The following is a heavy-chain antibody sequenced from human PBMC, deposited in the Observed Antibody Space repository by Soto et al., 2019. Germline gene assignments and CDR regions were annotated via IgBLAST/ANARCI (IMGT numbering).Heavy chain of an antibody. D-gene: IGHD2-2*01. V-gene: IGHV4-34*01. CDR3: ARGECSSNYCFTRWALDI. CDR1: GGSFSGYY. CDR2: INDSGST. Sequence: SETLSLTCAVYGGSFSGYYWTWIRQTPGKGLEWIGEINDSGSTNYKPSLKSRVTISADTSKKQFSLNVTSVTAADTAVYYCARGECSSNYCFTRWALDIWGQGTVVTVSS. J-gene: IGHJ3*02.